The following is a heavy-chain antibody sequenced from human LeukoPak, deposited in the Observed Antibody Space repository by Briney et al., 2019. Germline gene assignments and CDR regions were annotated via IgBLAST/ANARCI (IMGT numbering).Heavy chain of an antibody. V-gene: IGHV3-11*01. J-gene: IGHJ4*02. D-gene: IGHD6-13*01. CDR1: GFTFSDHY. Sequence: GGSLRLSCAASGFTFSDHYMSWIRQAPGKGLECVSYISSGGSTTYYTDSVKGRFTISRDNGKNALYLQMNSLRAEDTAVYYCARETAADRGFDSWGQGTLVTVSS. CDR3: ARETAADRGFDS. CDR2: ISSGGSTT.